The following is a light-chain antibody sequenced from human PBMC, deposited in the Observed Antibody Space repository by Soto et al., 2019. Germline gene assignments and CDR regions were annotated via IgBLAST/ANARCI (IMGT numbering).Light chain of an antibody. J-gene: IGKJ4*01. V-gene: IGKV3D-15*01. Sequence: VMTQSPSNLSASLGDGVTLFCRASQSVATNLAWYQLKPGQAPQLLIHASSTMDTGIPGTFSGSGSGTEFSLTISSVQSEDSAIYYCQQYYNYGLSFGGGTKVEIK. CDR3: QQYYNYGLS. CDR2: ASS. CDR1: QSVATN.